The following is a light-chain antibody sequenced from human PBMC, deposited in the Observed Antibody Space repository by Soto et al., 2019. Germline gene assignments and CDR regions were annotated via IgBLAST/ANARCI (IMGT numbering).Light chain of an antibody. CDR2: DAS. J-gene: IGKJ3*01. CDR1: QSVGSF. V-gene: IGKV3-11*01. CDR3: QHRSNWLGT. Sequence: EIVLTQSPATLSLSPGERATLSCRASQSVGSFLAWYQQKSGQAPSLLIYDASNRAPGIPARFSGSGSGTDFALPISSLEPEDFAVYYCQHRSNWLGTFGPGTKVDI.